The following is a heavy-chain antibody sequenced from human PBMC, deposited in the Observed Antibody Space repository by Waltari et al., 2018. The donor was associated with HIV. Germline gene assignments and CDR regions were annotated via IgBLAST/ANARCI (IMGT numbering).Heavy chain of an antibody. J-gene: IGHJ4*02. D-gene: IGHD6-19*01. CDR1: GFTFSGSA. Sequence: EVQLVESGGGLVQPGGSLKLSCAASGFTFSGSAVHWVRQPSGKGLDWVGRIRTKSNNYATEYAASVKGRFSISRDDSKNTAFLQMNSLKTEDTAVYYCTSWDSSGWKANFWGQGTLVTVSS. V-gene: IGHV3-73*02. CDR3: TSWDSSGWKANF. CDR2: IRTKSNNYAT.